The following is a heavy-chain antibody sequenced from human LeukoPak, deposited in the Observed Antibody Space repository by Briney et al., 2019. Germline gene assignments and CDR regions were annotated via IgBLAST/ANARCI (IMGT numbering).Heavy chain of an antibody. J-gene: IGHJ6*02. V-gene: IGHV1-2*02. CDR3: ERAPIVVVRDANYGMDV. Sequence: GVSVKVPYKACVYTFTGYYMHWVRQAPGQAREWMRWINPNSGGTNYAQKFRGRLHITRDMSISTAYMALSRLRSDDTAVYYYERAPIVVVRDANYGMDVWGQGTTVTVSS. D-gene: IGHD2-2*01. CDR1: VYTFTGYY. CDR2: INPNSGGT.